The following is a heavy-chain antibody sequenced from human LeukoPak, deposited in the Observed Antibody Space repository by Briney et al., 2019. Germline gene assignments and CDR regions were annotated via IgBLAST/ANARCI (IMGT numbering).Heavy chain of an antibody. J-gene: IGHJ6*02. CDR3: ARDFDSSGYYLLDYYYGMDV. D-gene: IGHD3-22*01. V-gene: IGHV1-18*01. CDR2: ISAYNGNT. CDR1: GYTLTSYG. Sequence: ASVKVSCKASGYTLTSYGISWVRQAPGQGLEWMGWISAYNGNTNYAQKLQGRVTMTTDTSTSTAYMELRSLRSDDTAVYYCARDFDSSGYYLLDYYYGMDVWGQGTTVTVSS.